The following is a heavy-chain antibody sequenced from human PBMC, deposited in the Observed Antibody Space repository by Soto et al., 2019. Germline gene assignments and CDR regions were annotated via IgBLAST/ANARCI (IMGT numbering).Heavy chain of an antibody. J-gene: IGHJ4*02. D-gene: IGHD3-10*01. V-gene: IGHV4-59*01. CDR1: VDAISSFS. CDR2: IYYSGST. CDR3: AGDFGSGSYRFDY. Sequence: ASETLSLTCTVSVDAISSFSWSWIRQPPGKGLEWIGYIYYSGSTTYNPSFTSRVTISIDRSEKQFSLNLPSVTAADTAVYFCAGDFGSGSYRFDYWGQGALVTVSS.